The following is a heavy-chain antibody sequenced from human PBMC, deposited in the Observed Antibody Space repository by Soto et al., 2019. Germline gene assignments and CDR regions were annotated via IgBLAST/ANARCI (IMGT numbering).Heavy chain of an antibody. Sequence: QVQLVQSWAEVKKPGSWVKVSCKASGGTFSSYAISWVRQAPGHGLEWMGGIIPIFGTANNAQKFEGRVTIIADESTSIAYMELSRLISEDTAVYYCSSAGGITIFGVVSPTRAPYYFAYWGQGTLATASS. D-gene: IGHD3-3*01. CDR3: SSAGGITIFGVVSPTRAPYYFAY. V-gene: IGHV1-69*01. CDR1: GGTFSSYA. J-gene: IGHJ4*02. CDR2: IIPIFGTA.